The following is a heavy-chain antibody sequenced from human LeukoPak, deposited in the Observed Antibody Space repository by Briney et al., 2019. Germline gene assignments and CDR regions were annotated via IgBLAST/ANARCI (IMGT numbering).Heavy chain of an antibody. CDR3: ARVQEAVAVFGY. CDR1: GFTFSSYA. Sequence: PGGSLRLSCAASGFTFSSYAMHWVRQAPGKGLEWVAVISYDGSNKYYADSVKGRFTISRDNSKNTLYLQMNSLRAEDTAVYYCARVQEAVAVFGYWGQGTLVTVSS. D-gene: IGHD6-19*01. V-gene: IGHV3-30-3*01. CDR2: ISYDGSNK. J-gene: IGHJ4*02.